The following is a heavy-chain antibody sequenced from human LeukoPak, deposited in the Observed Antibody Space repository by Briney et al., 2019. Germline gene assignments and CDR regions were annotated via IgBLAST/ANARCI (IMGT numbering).Heavy chain of an antibody. D-gene: IGHD5-12*01. CDR1: GFSFNNYA. V-gene: IGHV3-23*01. CDR3: AKGGYEYVEVAYFDF. J-gene: IGHJ4*02. CDR2: IIASSGAT. Sequence: PGGSLRLSCTASGFSFNNYAMTWVRQAPGKGLEWVSTIIASSGATFYADSVKGRFTISRDNSKNTLYLQMNSLSVEDTAVYYCAKGGYEYVEVAYFDFWGQGALVTLSP.